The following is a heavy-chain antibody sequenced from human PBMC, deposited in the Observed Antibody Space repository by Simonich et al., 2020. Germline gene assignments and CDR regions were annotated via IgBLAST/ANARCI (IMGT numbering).Heavy chain of an antibody. D-gene: IGHD2-21*01. V-gene: IGHV1-2*02. CDR2: INPNRGGT. CDR1: GYTFTGHY. CDR3: ARNGLVGILKAFDI. J-gene: IGHJ3*02. Sequence: QVQLVQSGAEVKKPGASVKVSCKASGYTFTGHYMHWVRQAPGQGLEWMGWINPNRGGTNTAKKFQGRVTMTRDTSISTAYMELSRLRSDDTAVYYCARNGLVGILKAFDIWGQGTMVTVSS.